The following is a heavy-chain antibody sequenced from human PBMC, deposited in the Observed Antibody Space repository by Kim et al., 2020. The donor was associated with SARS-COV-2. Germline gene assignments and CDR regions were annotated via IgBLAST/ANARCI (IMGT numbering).Heavy chain of an antibody. CDR1: GFTCSDNW. V-gene: IGHV3-74*01. J-gene: IGHJ4*02. Sequence: GFTCSDNWMHSVRQAPGKGPVWVSRISPDGTSTTYADSVQGRFTISRDNAKNTLYLQMHSLTADDTAIYYCTRGGADGGYSTWGYWGQGTLAT. D-gene: IGHD2-21*02. CDR2: ISPDGTST. CDR3: TRGGADGGYSTWGY.